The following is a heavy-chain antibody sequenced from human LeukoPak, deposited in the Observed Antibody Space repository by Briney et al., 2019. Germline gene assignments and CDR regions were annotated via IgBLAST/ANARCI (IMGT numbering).Heavy chain of an antibody. J-gene: IGHJ4*02. Sequence: PSETLSLTCTVSGGFISSGGYYWSWIRQPPGKGLEWIGEINHSGSTNYNPSLKSRVTISVDTSKNQFSLKLSSVTAADTAVYYCARGPYRLGYCSGGSCYYFDYWGQGTLVTVSS. CDR1: GGFISSGGYY. CDR2: INHSGST. V-gene: IGHV4-39*07. CDR3: ARGPYRLGYCSGGSCYYFDY. D-gene: IGHD2-15*01.